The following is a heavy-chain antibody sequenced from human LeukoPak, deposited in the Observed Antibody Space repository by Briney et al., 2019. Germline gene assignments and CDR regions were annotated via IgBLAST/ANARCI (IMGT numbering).Heavy chain of an antibody. CDR1: GYTFTSYG. D-gene: IGHD3-9*01. Sequence: GASVKVSCMASGYTFTSYGSSGVRQAPGQGRKWMGWISAFNANTNFAQKHKGRDTISTDTSTSTASRALGRWRSDDTAVYYCASFNPHEGWLLSWGQGTLVTVSS. V-gene: IGHV1-18*01. J-gene: IGHJ4*02. CDR3: ASFNPHEGWLLS. CDR2: ISAFNANT.